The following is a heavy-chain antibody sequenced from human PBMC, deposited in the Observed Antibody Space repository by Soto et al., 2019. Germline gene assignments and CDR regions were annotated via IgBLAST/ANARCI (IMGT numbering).Heavy chain of an antibody. CDR3: AREDRDRETGLVPAAIDGMDV. Sequence: QVQLVQSGAEVKKPGSSVKVSCKASGGTFSRYSITWVRQAPGHGLEWIGRIIPIFGIASYAQKFQGSVTITADDSPSTAYMDLSSLRPDDTAVYYCAREDRDRETGLVPAAIDGMDVWGQGTTVTVSS. V-gene: IGHV1-69*08. CDR2: IIPIFGIA. D-gene: IGHD2-2*01. CDR1: GGTFSRYS. J-gene: IGHJ6*01.